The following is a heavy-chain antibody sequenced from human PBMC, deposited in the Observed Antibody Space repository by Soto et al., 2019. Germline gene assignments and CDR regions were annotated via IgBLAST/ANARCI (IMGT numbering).Heavy chain of an antibody. CDR3: ARGDNSGSYYYYGMDV. Sequence: GASVKVSCKASGYTFTSYDINWVRQAPGQGLEWMGWMNPNSGNTGYAQKFQGRVTMTRNTSISTAYMELSSLRSEDTAVYYCARGDNSGSYYYYGMDVWGQGTTVTVSS. CDR2: MNPNSGNT. V-gene: IGHV1-8*01. CDR1: GYTFTSYD. J-gene: IGHJ6*02. D-gene: IGHD1-26*01.